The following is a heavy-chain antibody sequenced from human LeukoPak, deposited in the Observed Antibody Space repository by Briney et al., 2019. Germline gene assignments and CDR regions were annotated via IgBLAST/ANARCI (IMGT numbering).Heavy chain of an antibody. CDR2: IYTSGST. CDR1: GGSISSGTYY. D-gene: IGHD5-18*01. Sequence: SQTLSLTCTVSGGSISSGTYYWSWIRQPAGKGLEWIGRIYTSGSTNYNPSLKSRVTISVDMSKNQFSLKLSSVTAADTAVYYCASSIQLWSPGAFDIWGQGTMVTVSS. J-gene: IGHJ3*02. CDR3: ASSIQLWSPGAFDI. V-gene: IGHV4-61*02.